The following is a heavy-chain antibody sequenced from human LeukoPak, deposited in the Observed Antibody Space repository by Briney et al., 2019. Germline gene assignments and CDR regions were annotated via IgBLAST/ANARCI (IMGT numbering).Heavy chain of an antibody. Sequence: ASVKVSCKASGYTFTSYDINWVRQATGQGLEWMGWMNPNSGNTGYAQKFQGRVTMTRNTSISTAYMELSSLRSEDTAVYYCARGQPYRSSTSCYYYYYYMDVWGKGTTVTVSS. CDR3: ARGQPYRSSTSCYYYYYYMDV. CDR1: GYTFTSYD. D-gene: IGHD2-2*01. J-gene: IGHJ6*03. V-gene: IGHV1-8*01. CDR2: MNPNSGNT.